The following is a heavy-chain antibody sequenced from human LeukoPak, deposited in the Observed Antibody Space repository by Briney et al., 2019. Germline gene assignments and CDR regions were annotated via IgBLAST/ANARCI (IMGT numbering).Heavy chain of an antibody. CDR3: VSFYEAY. CDR2: ISYDGSNK. Sequence: GRSLRLSCAASGFTFSSYAMHWVRQAPGKGLEWVAVISYDGSNKYYADSVKGRFTISKDNAKNTVYLQMNNLRAEDTAVYYCVSFYEAYWGRGTLVTVSS. J-gene: IGHJ4*02. D-gene: IGHD2/OR15-2a*01. V-gene: IGHV3-30*04. CDR1: GFTFSSYA.